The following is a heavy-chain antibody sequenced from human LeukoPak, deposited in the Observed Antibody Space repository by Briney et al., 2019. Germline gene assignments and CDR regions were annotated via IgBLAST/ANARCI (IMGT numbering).Heavy chain of an antibody. J-gene: IGHJ4*02. CDR1: GGSISSGGYY. CDR2: IYYSGST. Sequence: PSETLSLTCTVSGGSISSGGYYWSWIRQPPGKGLEWIGYIYYSGSTDYNPSLKSRVTISIDTSKNQFSLKLRSVTAADTAVYYCAKTAAEWHRPDYWGQGTLVTVSS. V-gene: IGHV4-61*08. D-gene: IGHD3-3*01. CDR3: AKTAAEWHRPDY.